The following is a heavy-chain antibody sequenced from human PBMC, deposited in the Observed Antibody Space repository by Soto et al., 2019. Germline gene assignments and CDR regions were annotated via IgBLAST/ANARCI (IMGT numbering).Heavy chain of an antibody. CDR1: GGTFDNYA. Sequence: SVKVSCKASGGTFDNYAVSWVRQAPGQGLEWMGGIIPMFETVNYAQRFQGRLTIAADESTSTAYMALTSLTSADTAIYFCARGLRTGNYGMDVWGQGTTVTVSS. CDR2: IIPMFETV. V-gene: IGHV1-69*13. J-gene: IGHJ6*02. CDR3: ARGLRTGNYGMDV. D-gene: IGHD2-15*01.